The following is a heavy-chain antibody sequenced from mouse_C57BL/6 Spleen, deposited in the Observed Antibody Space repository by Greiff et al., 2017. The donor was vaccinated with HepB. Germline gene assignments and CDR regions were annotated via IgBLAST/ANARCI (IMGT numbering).Heavy chain of an antibody. CDR3: VKAVSSGSSYTWFAY. Sequence: EVQLMESGGGLVQPGASLRLSCAASGFTFNDYHMSWVRQPPGKAPEWLALIRNKANGYATEYTASVKGQFTISRDNSQNILYLQMNTLRAEDSATYYCVKAVSSGSSYTWFAYWGQGTLVTVSA. CDR1: GFTFNDYH. V-gene: IGHV7-4*01. J-gene: IGHJ3*01. D-gene: IGHD1-1*01. CDR2: IRNKANGYAT.